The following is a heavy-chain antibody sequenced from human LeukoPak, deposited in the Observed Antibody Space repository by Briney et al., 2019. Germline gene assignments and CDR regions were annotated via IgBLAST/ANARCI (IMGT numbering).Heavy chain of an antibody. CDR2: ISYDGSNK. D-gene: IGHD3-16*02. J-gene: IGHJ4*02. CDR3: ARGVGYDYVWGSYRYPHFDY. CDR1: GFTFSSYA. V-gene: IGHV3-30-3*01. Sequence: GGSLRLSCAASGFTFSSYAMPWVRQAPGKGLEWVAVISYDGSNKYYADSVKGRFTISRDNSKNTLYLQMNSLRAEDTAVYYCARGVGYDYVWGSYRYPHFDYWGQGTLVTVSS.